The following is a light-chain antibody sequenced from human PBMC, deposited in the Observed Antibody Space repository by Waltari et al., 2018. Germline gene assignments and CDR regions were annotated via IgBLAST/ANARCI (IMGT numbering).Light chain of an antibody. CDR2: GAA. V-gene: IGKV3-15*01. J-gene: IGKJ3*01. CDR1: ASVSRN. CDR3: QQYNNWPPGFT. Sequence: STRATASVSRNLATYQQKPGQASRLRTDGAATRATGIPARFSGSGSGTEFTRSISSMQSEDFAVYYCQQYNNWPPGFTFGPGTKVDIK.